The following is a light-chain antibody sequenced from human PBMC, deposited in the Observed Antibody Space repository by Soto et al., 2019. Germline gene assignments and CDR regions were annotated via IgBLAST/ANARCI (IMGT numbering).Light chain of an antibody. J-gene: IGLJ1*01. Sequence: QSVLTQPASVSGSPGQSITISCTGTSSDVGGYDLVSWYQQHPGKAPKLIIYEGSKRPSGISNRFSGSKSGNTASLTISGLQAEDEADYYCCSYAVVSTYVFGTGTKVTV. CDR2: EGS. V-gene: IGLV2-23*01. CDR3: CSYAVVSTYV. CDR1: SSDVGGYDL.